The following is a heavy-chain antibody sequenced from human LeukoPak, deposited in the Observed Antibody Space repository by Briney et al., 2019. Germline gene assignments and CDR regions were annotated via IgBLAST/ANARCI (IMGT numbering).Heavy chain of an antibody. CDR2: IYYSGST. D-gene: IGHD6-19*01. J-gene: IGHJ4*02. CDR1: GGSISSSSYY. CDR3: ARLGQWLYINLFDY. Sequence: SETLSLTCTVSGGSISSSSYYWGWIRQPPGKGLEWIGSIYYSGSTYYNPSLKSRVTISVDTSKNQFSLKLSSVTAADTAVYYCARLGQWLYINLFDYWGQGTLVTVSS. V-gene: IGHV4-39*07.